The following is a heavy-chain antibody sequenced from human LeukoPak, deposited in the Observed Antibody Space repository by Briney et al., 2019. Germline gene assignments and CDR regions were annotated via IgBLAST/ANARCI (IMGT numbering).Heavy chain of an antibody. CDR1: GGSISTSNYY. D-gene: IGHD6-13*01. J-gene: IGHJ4*02. Sequence: PSETLSLTCTVSGGSISTSNYYWGWIRQPPGKGLEWIGYIYYSGSTNYNPSLKSRVTISVDTSKNQFSLKLSSVTAADTAVYYCARARGYSSSLLFDYWGQGTLATVSS. CDR2: IYYSGST. V-gene: IGHV4-61*05. CDR3: ARARGYSSSLLFDY.